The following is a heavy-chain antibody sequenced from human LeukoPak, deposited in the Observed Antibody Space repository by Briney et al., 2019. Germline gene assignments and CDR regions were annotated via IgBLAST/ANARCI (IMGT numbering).Heavy chain of an antibody. CDR1: GFTFSDYY. CDR2: ISSSGSTI. V-gene: IGHV3-11*04. Sequence: GGSLRLSCAASGFTFSDYYMSWIRQAPGKGLEWVSYISSSGSTIYYADSVKGRFTISRDNAKNSLYLQMNSLRAEDTAVYYCARVQMTTVTRGWFDPWGQGTLVTVSS. D-gene: IGHD4-17*01. CDR3: ARVQMTTVTRGWFDP. J-gene: IGHJ5*02.